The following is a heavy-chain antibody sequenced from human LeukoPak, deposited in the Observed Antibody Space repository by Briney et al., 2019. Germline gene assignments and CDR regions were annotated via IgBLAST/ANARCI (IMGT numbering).Heavy chain of an antibody. CDR2: ITHRGST. CDR1: GGSFSGYY. CDR3: SRGQDGDVEQLVRPNFDF. D-gene: IGHD6-6*01. Sequence: PSETLSLTCAVYGGSFSGYYWSWIRQPPGKGLEWIEEITHRGSTNYNPSLKSRVTISVDTSKNQFSLKMSSATAADTAVYYCSRGQDGDVEQLVRPNFDFWGQGTLVSVSS. V-gene: IGHV4-34*01. J-gene: IGHJ4*02.